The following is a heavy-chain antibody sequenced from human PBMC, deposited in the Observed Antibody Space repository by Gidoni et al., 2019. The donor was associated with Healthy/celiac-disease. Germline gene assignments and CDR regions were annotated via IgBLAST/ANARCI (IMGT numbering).Heavy chain of an antibody. CDR1: GFTVRAYA. V-gene: IGHV3-23*01. J-gene: IGHJ6*02. CDR2: ISGSGGST. CDR3: AKDAPRPRNGIVATIAGMDV. D-gene: IGHD5-12*01. Sequence: EVQLLESGGGLLQPGGPPRICCAASGFTVRAYAWLWVRQAPGTGLEWVSAISGSGGSTYYADSVKGRFNISRDNSKNTLYLQMNSLRAEDTAVYYCAKDAPRPRNGIVATIAGMDVWGQGTTVTVSS.